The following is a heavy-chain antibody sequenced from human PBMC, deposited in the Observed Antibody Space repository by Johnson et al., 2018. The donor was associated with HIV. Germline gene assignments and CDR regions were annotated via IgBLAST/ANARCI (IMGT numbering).Heavy chain of an antibody. V-gene: IGHV3-30-3*01. Sequence: VQLVESGGGAVQPGRSLRLYCAVSEFTVTNYAMHWVRLAPGKGLQWVAVISYDGNNDYYVDSMKGRFTISRDNSKSTLYLQMNSLRAEDTALYYCARVGADAFDIWGQGTMVTVSS. CDR2: ISYDGNND. CDR3: ARVGADAFDI. J-gene: IGHJ3*02. CDR1: EFTVTNYA. D-gene: IGHD1-26*01.